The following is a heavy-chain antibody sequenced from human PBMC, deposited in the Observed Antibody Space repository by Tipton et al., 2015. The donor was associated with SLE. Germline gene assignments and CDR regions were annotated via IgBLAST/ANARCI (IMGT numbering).Heavy chain of an antibody. Sequence: SLRLSCVASGFTFSYDWMTWVRQAPGKGLEWVANIKEDGSETYYVDSVKGRFTISRDNAKNSLYLQMNSLRAEDTAVYYCVRGLRDTVGMDVWGQWTTVTVSS. CDR2: IKEDGSET. D-gene: IGHD5-18*01. J-gene: IGHJ6*02. CDR3: VRGLRDTVGMDV. V-gene: IGHV3-7*01. CDR1: GFTFSYDW.